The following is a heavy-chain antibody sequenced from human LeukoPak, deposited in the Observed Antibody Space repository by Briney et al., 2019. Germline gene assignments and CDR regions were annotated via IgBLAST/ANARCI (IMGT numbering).Heavy chain of an antibody. V-gene: IGHV1-46*01. D-gene: IGHD3-22*01. Sequence: ASVKVFCKASGYTFTSYYMHWVRQAPGQGLEWMGIINPSGGSTSYAQKFQGRVTMTRDTSTSTVYMELSSLRSEDTAVYYCARVNRAYYDSSGYLGYWGQGTLVTVSS. CDR1: GYTFTSYY. CDR3: ARVNRAYYDSSGYLGY. CDR2: INPSGGST. J-gene: IGHJ4*02.